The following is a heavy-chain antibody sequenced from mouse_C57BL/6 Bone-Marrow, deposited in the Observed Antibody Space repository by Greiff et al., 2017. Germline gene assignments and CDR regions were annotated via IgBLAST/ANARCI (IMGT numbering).Heavy chain of an antibody. CDR2: IYPRSGNT. CDR3: ARDPLYYYGSSWFAY. V-gene: IGHV1-81*01. J-gene: IGHJ3*01. D-gene: IGHD1-1*01. CDR1: GYTFTSYG. Sequence: VQGVESGAELARPGASVKLSCKASGYTFTSYGISWVKQRTGQGLEWIGEIYPRSGNTYYNEKFKGKATLTADKSSSTAYMELRSLTSEDSAVYFCARDPLYYYGSSWFAYWGQGTLVTVSA.